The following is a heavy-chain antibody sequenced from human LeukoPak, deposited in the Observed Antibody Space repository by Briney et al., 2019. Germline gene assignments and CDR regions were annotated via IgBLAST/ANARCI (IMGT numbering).Heavy chain of an antibody. D-gene: IGHD6-19*01. J-gene: IGHJ4*02. Sequence: ASVKVSCKTSAYIFTSYNMNWVRHALGEGLEWMGIINPSGGTTTNPKKFQDRDTMTRDTSTSTVYMEVSSLRSEDTAVYYCARFAVHRRLAVVGQFGLDYWGQGTLVTVSS. V-gene: IGHV1-46*01. CDR2: INPSGGTT. CDR3: ARFAVHRRLAVVGQFGLDY. CDR1: AYIFTSYN.